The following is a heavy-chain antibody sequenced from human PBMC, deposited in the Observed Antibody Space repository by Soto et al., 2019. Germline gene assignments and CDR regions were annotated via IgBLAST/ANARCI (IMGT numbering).Heavy chain of an antibody. J-gene: IGHJ4*01. CDR1: GGTFSSYT. Sequence: GASVRVSCKASGGTFSSYTIRWVRQAPRQELEWMGRIIPILGIANYAQKFQGRVTITADKSTSPADMGLSSLRSEDTAVYDCASHGCARRDGIDHYGFAFWGQGTMVTVSS. CDR3: ASHGCARRDGIDHYGFAF. D-gene: IGHD3-16*01. V-gene: IGHV1-69*02. CDR2: IIPILGIA.